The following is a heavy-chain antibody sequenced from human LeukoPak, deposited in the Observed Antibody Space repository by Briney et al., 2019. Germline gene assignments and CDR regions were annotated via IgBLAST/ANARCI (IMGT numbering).Heavy chain of an antibody. J-gene: IGHJ4*02. CDR1: GGSISSGCYY. Sequence: SETLSLTCTVSGGSISSGCYYWSWIRQPAGKGLEWIRRIYTSGSTNYNPSLKSRVTISVATSKNQFPLKLSSVTAADTAVYYCARDPGYYDSSAQPNWGQGTLVTVSS. CDR3: ARDPGYYDSSAQPN. V-gene: IGHV4-61*02. CDR2: IYTSGST. D-gene: IGHD3-22*01.